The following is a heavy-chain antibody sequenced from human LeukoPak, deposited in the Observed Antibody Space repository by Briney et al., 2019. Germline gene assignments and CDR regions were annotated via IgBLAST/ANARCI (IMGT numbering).Heavy chain of an antibody. CDR1: GFRFSSYD. D-gene: IGHD2-2*01. Sequence: GKSLRLSCAASGFRFSSYDIHWVRQAPGKGLEWLAVIAYDGSYTYHGDSVKGRFTVSRDNRQNTLYLEMTSLSTEDSAVFYCAKGKYSSSWMGHFYPFDVWGQGTLVTVSP. CDR3: AKGKYSSSWMGHFYPFDV. J-gene: IGHJ3*01. V-gene: IGHV3-30*18. CDR2: IAYDGSYT.